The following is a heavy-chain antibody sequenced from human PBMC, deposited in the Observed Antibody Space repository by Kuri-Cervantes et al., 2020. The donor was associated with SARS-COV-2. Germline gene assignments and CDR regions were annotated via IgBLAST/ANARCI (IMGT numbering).Heavy chain of an antibody. CDR3: ARGELYDTTGLNY. CDR1: GYTFTNND. CDR2: LNPYVGST. D-gene: IGHD3-22*01. J-gene: IGHJ4*02. V-gene: IGHV1-46*03. Sequence: ASVKVSCKASGYTFTNNDVNWLRQAPGQGLEWMGLLNPYVGSTTYTPKLQGRVTMTRDTSTNTAYIELRSLRSEDTAVYYCARGELYDTTGLNYWGQGTLVTVSS.